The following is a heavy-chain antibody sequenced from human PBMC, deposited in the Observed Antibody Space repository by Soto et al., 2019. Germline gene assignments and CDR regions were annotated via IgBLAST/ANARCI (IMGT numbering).Heavy chain of an antibody. V-gene: IGHV3-66*01. J-gene: IGHJ4*01. D-gene: IGHD1-7*01. CDR2: IYRGGSR. Sequence: GRSLRLSCEASGIIVSSNYINWVRQAPGKGLEWVSVIYRGGSRYYADSVEGRFSISRDTSKNAVYLQMNSLRAEDTAVYYCARDGVSSTEYTWNYGAFFDYCAQGAPDLVSS. CDR1: GIIVSSNY. CDR3: ARDGVSSTEYTWNYGAFFDY.